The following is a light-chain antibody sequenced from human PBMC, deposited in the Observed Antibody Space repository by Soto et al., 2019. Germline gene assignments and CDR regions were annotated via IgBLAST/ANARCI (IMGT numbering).Light chain of an antibody. J-gene: IGKJ1*01. CDR2: GAS. CDR3: QQYGSSGT. V-gene: IGKV3-20*01. Sequence: IVLTQPPGTLSLSPWERATLYCRASQSVSSMLAWYQHKPGQAPRLLIYGASNRATGIPDRFSGSGSGTDFTLTISRLEPEDFAVYYCQQYGSSGTFGQGTKVDIK. CDR1: QSVSSM.